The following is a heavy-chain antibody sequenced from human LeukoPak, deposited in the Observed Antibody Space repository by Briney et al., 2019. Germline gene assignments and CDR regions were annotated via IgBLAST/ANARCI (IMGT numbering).Heavy chain of an antibody. D-gene: IGHD1-26*01. CDR3: ASSIVGATKETDY. Sequence: GGSLRLSCAAPGFTFSSYSMNWVRQAPGKGLEWVSSISSSSSYIYYADSVKGQFTISRDNAKNSLYLQMNSLRAEDTAVYYCASSIVGATKETDYWGQGTLVTVSS. CDR2: ISSSSSYI. V-gene: IGHV3-21*01. CDR1: GFTFSSYS. J-gene: IGHJ4*02.